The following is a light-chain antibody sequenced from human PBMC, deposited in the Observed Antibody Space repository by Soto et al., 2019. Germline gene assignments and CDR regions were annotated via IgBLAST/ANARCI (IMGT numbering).Light chain of an antibody. CDR2: DAS. Sequence: IVLPQSPGTLSLSPGERATLSCRAIQSVSNNYLAWYQQKPGQAPRLLIYDASNRATGIPARFRGSGSGTDFTLTINSLEPEDFAVYYCQQREHWPPITFGQGTRLEIK. CDR3: QQREHWPPIT. V-gene: IGKV3-11*01. J-gene: IGKJ5*01. CDR1: QSVSNNY.